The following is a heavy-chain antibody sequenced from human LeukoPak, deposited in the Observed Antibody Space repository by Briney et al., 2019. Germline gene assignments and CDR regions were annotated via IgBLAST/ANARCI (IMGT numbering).Heavy chain of an antibody. CDR3: AKVPNRYCSSTSCYGAHWYFDL. D-gene: IGHD2-2*01. CDR1: GFTFSSYS. CDR2: ISSSSSYI. J-gene: IGHJ2*01. V-gene: IGHV3-21*04. Sequence: PGGSLRLSCAASGFTFSSYSMNWVRQAPGKGLEWVSSISSSSSYIYYADSVKGRFTISRDNSKNTLYLQMNSLRAEDTAVYYCAKVPNRYCSSTSCYGAHWYFDLWGRGTLVTVSS.